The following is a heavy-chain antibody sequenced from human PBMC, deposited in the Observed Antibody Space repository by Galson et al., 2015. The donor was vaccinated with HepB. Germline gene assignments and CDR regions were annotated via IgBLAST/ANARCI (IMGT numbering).Heavy chain of an antibody. CDR1: GYTFTSYG. Sequence: QSGAEVKKPGASVKVSCRASGYTFTSYGISWVRQAPGQGLEWMGWISAYNGNTNYAQKLQGRVTMTTDTSTSTAYMELRSLRSDDTAVYYCARGKFIPIFGVVIGVDYWGQGTLVTVSS. CDR3: ARGKFIPIFGVVIGVDY. V-gene: IGHV1-18*04. J-gene: IGHJ4*02. D-gene: IGHD3-3*01. CDR2: ISAYNGNT.